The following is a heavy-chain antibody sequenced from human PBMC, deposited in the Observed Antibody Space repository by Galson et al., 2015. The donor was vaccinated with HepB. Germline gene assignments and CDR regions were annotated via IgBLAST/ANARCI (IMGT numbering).Heavy chain of an antibody. J-gene: IGHJ6*02. V-gene: IGHV5-51*03. Sequence: QSGAEVKKPGESLKISCKGSGYSFTSYWIGWVRQMPGKGLEWMGIIYPGDSDTRYSPSFQGQVTISADKSISTAYLQWSSLKASDTAMYYCARLWALPPNCTNGVCYRGLDYYYGMDVWGQGTTVTVSS. CDR3: ARLWALPPNCTNGVCYRGLDYYYGMDV. D-gene: IGHD2-8*01. CDR2: IYPGDSDT. CDR1: GYSFTSYW.